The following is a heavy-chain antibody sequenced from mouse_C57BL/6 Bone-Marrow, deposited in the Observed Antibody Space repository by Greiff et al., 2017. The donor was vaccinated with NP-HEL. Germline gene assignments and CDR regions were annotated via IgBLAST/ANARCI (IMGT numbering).Heavy chain of an antibody. CDR1: GFTFTDYY. V-gene: IGHV7-3*01. J-gene: IGHJ4*01. CDR2: IRNKANGYTT. D-gene: IGHD2-4*01. Sequence: EVQLVESGGGLVQPGGSLSLSCAASGFTFTDYYMSWVRQPPGKALEWLVFIRNKANGYTTEYSVSVKGRFTISRDNSQSILYLQMNALRAEDSATYYCARSIYYDYADDPFYAMDYGGRGTSVTVSA. CDR3: ARSIYYDYADDPFYAMDY.